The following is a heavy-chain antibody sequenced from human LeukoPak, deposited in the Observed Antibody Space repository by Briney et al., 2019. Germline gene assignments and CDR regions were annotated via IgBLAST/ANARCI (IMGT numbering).Heavy chain of an antibody. CDR1: GFTFSSYS. CDR3: AKVDGSRAPFDL. V-gene: IGHV3-21*01. J-gene: IGHJ2*01. CDR2: ISSSSSYI. Sequence: PGGSPRLSCAASGFTFSSYSMNWVRQAPGKGLEWVSSISSSSSYIYYADSVKGRFTISRDNAKNSLYLQMNSLRAEDTAVYYCAKVDGSRAPFDLWGRGTLVTVSS. D-gene: IGHD2-2*01.